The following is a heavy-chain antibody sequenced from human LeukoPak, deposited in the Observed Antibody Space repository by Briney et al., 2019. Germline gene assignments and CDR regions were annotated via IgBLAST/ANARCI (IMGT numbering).Heavy chain of an antibody. Sequence: ASVKVSCKASGYTFTGYYMHWVRHAPGQGLEWMGIINPSGGSTSYAQKFQGRVTMTRDMSTSTVCMELSSLRSEDTAVYYCAREAYYYDSSGESHDAFDIWGQGTMVTVSS. CDR3: AREAYYYDSSGESHDAFDI. CDR2: INPSGGST. D-gene: IGHD3-22*01. CDR1: GYTFTGYY. V-gene: IGHV1-46*01. J-gene: IGHJ3*02.